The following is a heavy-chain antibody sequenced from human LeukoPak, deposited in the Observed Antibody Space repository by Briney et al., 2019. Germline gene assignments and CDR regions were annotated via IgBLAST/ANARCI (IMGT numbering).Heavy chain of an antibody. CDR2: INSDGYSI. D-gene: IGHD6-19*01. CDR1: EFTFSSYW. Sequence: GESLKISCAASEFTFSSYWMHWVRQPPGEGLVRVSRINSDGYSIGYADSVKGRFTISRDNAKNTLLLQVNSLRAKDTAVYYCARGGVAGGMDVWGQGTTVSVSS. CDR3: ARGGVAGGMDV. V-gene: IGHV3-74*01. J-gene: IGHJ6*02.